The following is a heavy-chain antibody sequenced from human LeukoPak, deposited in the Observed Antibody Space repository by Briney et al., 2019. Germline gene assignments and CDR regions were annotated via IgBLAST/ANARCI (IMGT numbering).Heavy chain of an antibody. CDR2: ISGSGGST. J-gene: IGHJ1*01. V-gene: IGHV3-23*01. CDR3: ATPPYCGGDCSQYFQH. CDR1: GFTFSSYA. D-gene: IGHD2-21*02. Sequence: GGSLRLSCAASGFTFSSYAMSWVRQAPGKGLEWVSAISGSGGSTYYADSVKGRFTISRDNSKNTLYLQVNSLRAEDTAVYYCATPPYCGGDCSQYFQHWGQGTLVTVSS.